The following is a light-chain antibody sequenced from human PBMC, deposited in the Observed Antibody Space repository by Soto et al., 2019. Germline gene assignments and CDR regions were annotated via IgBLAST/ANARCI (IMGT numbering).Light chain of an antibody. CDR2: EDI. CDR1: SSNIGARYE. V-gene: IGLV1-40*01. Sequence: QAVLTQPPSVSGAPGQTVTISCTGSSSNIGARYEVHWYQQLPGTAPKLLIYEDIKRPSGVPDRFSGSKSGPSASLAITGLLSEDEAEYYCQSYDSSLSAVVFGGGTKLTVL. J-gene: IGLJ2*01. CDR3: QSYDSSLSAVV.